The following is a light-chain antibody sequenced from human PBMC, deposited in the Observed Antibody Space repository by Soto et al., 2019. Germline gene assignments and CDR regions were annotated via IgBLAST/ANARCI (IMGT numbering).Light chain of an antibody. CDR2: EVN. Sequence: AMTQPASASGSPGQSITISCTGTSSDFGNYNLVSWYQQHPGRVPKLILFEVNKRPSGVSGRFSGSKSGTTASLTISGLQAEDEADYSCFLFTSANTNVFGTGTQVTLL. V-gene: IGLV2-23*02. CDR1: SSDFGNYNL. J-gene: IGLJ1*01. CDR3: FLFTSANTNV.